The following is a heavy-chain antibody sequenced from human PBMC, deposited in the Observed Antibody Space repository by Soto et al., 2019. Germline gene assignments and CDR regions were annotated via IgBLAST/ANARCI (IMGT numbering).Heavy chain of an antibody. Sequence: QVQLVQSGAEVKKPGSSVKVSCKASGGTFSSYAISWVRQPPGQELEWMGGIIPIFGTANYAQKYQGRVTISADESTTTGYMELSGLRSEDTAVYYCARDLKRYYDSSGYGYYYYGMDVWGQGTTVTVSS. CDR1: GGTFSSYA. CDR2: IIPIFGTA. CDR3: ARDLKRYYDSSGYGYYYYGMDV. V-gene: IGHV1-69*01. D-gene: IGHD3-22*01. J-gene: IGHJ6*02.